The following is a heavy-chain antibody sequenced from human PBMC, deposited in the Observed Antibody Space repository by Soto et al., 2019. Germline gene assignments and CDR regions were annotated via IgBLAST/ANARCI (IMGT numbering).Heavy chain of an antibody. V-gene: IGHV4-34*01. CDR1: GGSFSGYY. Sequence: PSETLSLTCAVYGGSFSGYYWSWIRQPPGKGLEWIGEINHSGSTNYNPSLTSLVTISVDTSKNQFSLKLSSVTAADTAVYYCASDRRVVRYPYYYYYGMDVWGQGPTVT. CDR2: INHSGST. J-gene: IGHJ6*02. D-gene: IGHD3-9*01. CDR3: ASDRRVVRYPYYYYYGMDV.